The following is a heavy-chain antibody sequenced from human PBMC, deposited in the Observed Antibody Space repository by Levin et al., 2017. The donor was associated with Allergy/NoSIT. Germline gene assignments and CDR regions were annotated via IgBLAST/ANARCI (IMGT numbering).Heavy chain of an antibody. Sequence: KPSETLSLTCTVSGGSVSSGSYYWSWIRQPPGKGLEWIGYIYYSGSTNYNPSLKSRVTISVDTSKNQFSLKLSSVTAADTAVYYCARENHDLYSSSLVWFDPWGQGTLVTVSS. CDR3: ARENHDLYSSSLVWFDP. J-gene: IGHJ5*02. CDR1: GGSVSSGSYY. V-gene: IGHV4-61*01. CDR2: IYYSGST. D-gene: IGHD6-6*01.